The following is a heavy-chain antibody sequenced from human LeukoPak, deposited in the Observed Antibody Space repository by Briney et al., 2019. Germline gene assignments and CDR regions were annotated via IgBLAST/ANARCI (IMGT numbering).Heavy chain of an antibody. Sequence: SVKVSCKASGGTFSSYAISWVRQAPGQGLEWMGRIIPILGIANYAQKFQGRVTITADESTSTAYMELSSLRSEDTAVYYCATFVLGQFDYWGQGTLVTVSS. J-gene: IGHJ4*02. D-gene: IGHD3-16*01. CDR1: GGTFSSYA. V-gene: IGHV1-69*04. CDR3: ATFVLGQFDY. CDR2: IIPILGIA.